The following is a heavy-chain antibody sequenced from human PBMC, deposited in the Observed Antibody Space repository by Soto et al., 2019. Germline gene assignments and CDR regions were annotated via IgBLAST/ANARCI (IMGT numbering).Heavy chain of an antibody. CDR2: ISNNSSVK. V-gene: IGHV3-48*02. Sequence: EVQLVESGGGLVQPGESLRLSCAVSGFTFSNYSINWVRQAPGKGLEWLSYISNNSSVKYYADSVKGRFTISRDNAKNVLYLQMNTLGDDDTAVYYCARDRDAYCSKGVCSGPYFDYWGRVTLVTVSS. CDR3: ARDRDAYCSKGVCSGPYFDY. D-gene: IGHD2-8*01. CDR1: GFTFSNYS. J-gene: IGHJ4*02.